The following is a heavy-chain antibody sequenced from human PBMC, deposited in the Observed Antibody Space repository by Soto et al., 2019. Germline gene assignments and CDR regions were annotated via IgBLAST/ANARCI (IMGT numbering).Heavy chain of an antibody. CDR2: INAGNGNT. CDR1: GYTFTSYA. J-gene: IGHJ4*02. Sequence: QVQLVQSGAEEKKPGASVKVSCKASGYTFTSYAMHWVRQAPGQRLEWMGWINAGNGNTKYSQKFQGRVTITRATSASTAYMELSSLRSEDTDVYFCARAVAVTADFDYWGQGTLVTVSS. CDR3: ARAVAVTADFDY. V-gene: IGHV1-3*05. D-gene: IGHD2-21*02.